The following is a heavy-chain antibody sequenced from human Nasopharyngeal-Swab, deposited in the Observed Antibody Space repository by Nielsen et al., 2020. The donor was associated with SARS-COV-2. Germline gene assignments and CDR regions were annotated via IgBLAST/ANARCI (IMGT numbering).Heavy chain of an antibody. CDR1: GFTFSSYW. CDR2: IKQDGSEK. J-gene: IGHJ4*02. CDR3: ARVGVVVRWFDY. D-gene: IGHD2-15*01. Sequence: GESLKISCAASGFTFSSYWMSWVRQAPGKGLEWVANIKQDGSEKYYVDSVKGRFTISRDNAKNSLYLQMNSLRAEDTAVYYCARVGVVVRWFDYWGQGTLVTVSS. V-gene: IGHV3-7*02.